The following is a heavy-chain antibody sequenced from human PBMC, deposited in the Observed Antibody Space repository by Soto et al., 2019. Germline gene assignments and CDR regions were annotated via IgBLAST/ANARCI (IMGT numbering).Heavy chain of an antibody. CDR3: AREWGRSYYYGMDV. Sequence: QVQLVDSGGGVVQPERSLRLSCRASGFIFSDYAIHWVRQAPGRGLGWVAVLIDDGYLQYYADSVKGRFTISSDKSNNPVYLHMSSLRVDDTAVYYCAREWGRSYYYGMDVWGQGTTVIVSS. CDR1: GFIFSDYA. J-gene: IGHJ6*02. CDR2: LIDDGYLQ. D-gene: IGHD3-10*01. V-gene: IGHV3-30-3*01.